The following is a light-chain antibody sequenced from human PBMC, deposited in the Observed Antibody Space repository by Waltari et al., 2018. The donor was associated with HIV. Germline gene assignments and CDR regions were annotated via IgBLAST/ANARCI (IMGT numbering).Light chain of an antibody. CDR2: YNS. J-gene: IGLJ2*01. Sequence: SYVLSQPPSVSVAPGKTARITCVASYIGSRSVHWYQQKPGQAPVLVIYYNSDRPSGIPERCSGSNAENTATRTISRVEAGDEADYCCQVWDSGTDHPVFGGGTKLTVL. CDR1: YIGSRS. V-gene: IGLV3-21*04. CDR3: QVWDSGTDHPV.